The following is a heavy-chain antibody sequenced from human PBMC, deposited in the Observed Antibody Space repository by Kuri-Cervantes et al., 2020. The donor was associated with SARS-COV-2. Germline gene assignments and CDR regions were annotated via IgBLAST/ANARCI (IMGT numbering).Heavy chain of an antibody. CDR2: IKQDGSEK. CDR3: ARVPRSISQTY. V-gene: IGHV3-7*01. D-gene: IGHD1-14*01. J-gene: IGHJ4*02. CDR1: GFTFSSYW. Sequence: GESLKISCAASGFTFSSYWMIWVRQAPGKGLEWVANIKQDGSEKYYVDSVKGRFTISRDNAKNSLYRQMNSLRAEDTAVYYCARVPRSISQTYWGQGTLVTVSS.